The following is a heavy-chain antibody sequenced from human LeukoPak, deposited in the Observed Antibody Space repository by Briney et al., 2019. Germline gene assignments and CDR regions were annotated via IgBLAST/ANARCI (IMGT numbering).Heavy chain of an antibody. J-gene: IGHJ4*02. D-gene: IGHD5-24*01. Sequence: GASVKVSCKSSGYTFTSYYMHWVRQAPGHGLEWMGIINPSGGSTSYAQKFQGRVTMTRDTSTSTVYMELSSLRSEDTAVYYCASQMATTLYYFDYWGQGTLVTVSS. CDR3: ASQMATTLYYFDY. CDR1: GYTFTSYY. V-gene: IGHV1-46*01. CDR2: INPSGGST.